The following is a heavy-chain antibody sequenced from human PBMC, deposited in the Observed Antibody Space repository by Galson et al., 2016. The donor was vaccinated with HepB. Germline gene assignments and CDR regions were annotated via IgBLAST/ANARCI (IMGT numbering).Heavy chain of an antibody. D-gene: IGHD3-3*01. CDR1: GYSFSSHW. V-gene: IGHV5-51*01. Sequence: QSGAEVKKPGESLKISCKGSGYSFSSHWIGWVRQMPGKGPEWMGIIWPDDSNTIYSPSFQGQVTISADKSISTAYLQWSSLEASDTAMYFCARHGNTRSQFNWFDPWGQGTLVTASS. CDR2: IWPDDSNT. J-gene: IGHJ5*02. CDR3: ARHGNTRSQFNWFDP.